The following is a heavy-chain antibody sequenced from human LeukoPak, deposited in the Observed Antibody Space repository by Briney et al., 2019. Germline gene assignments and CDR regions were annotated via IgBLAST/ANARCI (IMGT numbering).Heavy chain of an antibody. V-gene: IGHV3-11*04. Sequence: NPGGSLRLSCAASRFTFRDHFMSWIRQPPGKWLEYVSYISSSGSDTYYSDSVKGRFTVSRDNAKNSLFLQMNSLRAEDTAVYYCATAPTEDGDGSSPGYWGQGTLVTVSS. CDR2: ISSSGSDT. CDR1: RFTFRDHF. CDR3: ATAPTEDGDGSSPGY. J-gene: IGHJ4*02. D-gene: IGHD4-17*01.